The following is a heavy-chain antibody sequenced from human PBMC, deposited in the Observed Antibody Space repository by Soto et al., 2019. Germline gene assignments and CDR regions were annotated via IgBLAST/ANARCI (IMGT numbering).Heavy chain of an antibody. D-gene: IGHD4-17*01. CDR3: ARNRWVTDYGDYESYYYYGMDV. CDR1: GDSVSSNSAA. CDR2: TYYRSKWYN. J-gene: IGHJ6*02. Sequence: QVQLQQSGPGLVKPSQTLSLTCAISGDSVSSNSAAWNWIRQSPSRGLEWLGRTYYRSKWYNDYAVSVKSRITINPDTSKNQFSLQLNSVTPEDTAVYYCARNRWVTDYGDYESYYYYGMDVWGQGTTVTVSS. V-gene: IGHV6-1*01.